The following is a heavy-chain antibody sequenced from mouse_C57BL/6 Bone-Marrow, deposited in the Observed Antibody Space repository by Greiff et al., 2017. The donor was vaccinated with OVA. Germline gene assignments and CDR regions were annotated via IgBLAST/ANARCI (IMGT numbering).Heavy chain of an antibody. D-gene: IGHD1-1*01. Sequence: EVQLQQSGAELVKPGASVKLSCTASGFNITDYYMHWVKQRPEQGLEWIGRIDPEDGDTKYDPKFKGKATITADTSSNTAYLQLSSLTSEDSAVYDGARRLRCGYFDVWGTGTTVTVSS. J-gene: IGHJ1*03. CDR3: ARRLRCGYFDV. CDR1: GFNITDYY. CDR2: IDPEDGDT. V-gene: IGHV14-2*01.